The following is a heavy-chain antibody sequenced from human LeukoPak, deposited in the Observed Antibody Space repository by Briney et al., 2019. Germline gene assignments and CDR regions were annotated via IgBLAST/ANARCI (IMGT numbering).Heavy chain of an antibody. D-gene: IGHD2-21*02. CDR2: ISSSSYI. Sequence: GGSLRLSCAASGFTFSSYSMNWVRQAPGKGLEWVSSISSSSYIYYADSVEGRFTISRDNAKNSLYLQMNSLRAEDTAVYYCARTYAVTAIRQYYFDYWGQGTLVTVSS. CDR3: ARTYAVTAIRQYYFDY. V-gene: IGHV3-21*01. CDR1: GFTFSSYS. J-gene: IGHJ4*02.